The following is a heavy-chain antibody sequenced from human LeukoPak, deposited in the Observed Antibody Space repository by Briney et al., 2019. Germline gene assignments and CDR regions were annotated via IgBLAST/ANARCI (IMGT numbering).Heavy chain of an antibody. CDR1: GGSISSYY. D-gene: IGHD3-22*01. CDR3: AGTTYYYDSSGYSYSYYFDY. Sequence: SETLSLTCTVSGGSISSYYWSWIRQPPGKGLEWIGYIYYSGSTNYNPSLKSRVTVSVDTSKNQFSLKLSSVTAADTAVYYCAGTTYYYDSSGYSYSYYFDYWGQGTLVTVSS. CDR2: IYYSGST. J-gene: IGHJ4*02. V-gene: IGHV4-59*08.